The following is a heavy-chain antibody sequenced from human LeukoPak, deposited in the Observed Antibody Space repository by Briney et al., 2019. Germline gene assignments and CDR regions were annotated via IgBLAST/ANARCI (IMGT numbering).Heavy chain of an antibody. CDR2: IIPMFGTT. CDR1: GGSFRSYA. Sequence: SVKVSCKACGGSFRSYAISWVRQAPGQGLEWMGEIIPMFGTTNYAQKFQGRVTVTADESTRTAYMELSSLRSEDTAVYYCARGVVVVAALVQYYYYGMDVWGQGTTVTVSS. V-gene: IGHV1-69*13. CDR3: ARGVVVVAALVQYYYYGMDV. J-gene: IGHJ6*02. D-gene: IGHD2-15*01.